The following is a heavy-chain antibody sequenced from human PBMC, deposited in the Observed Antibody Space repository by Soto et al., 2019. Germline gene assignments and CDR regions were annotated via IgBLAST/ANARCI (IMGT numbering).Heavy chain of an antibody. CDR1: GGSISSYY. D-gene: IGHD3-10*01. Sequence: QVQLQESGPGLVKPSETLSLTCTVSGGSISSYYWSWIRQPPGKGLEWIGYIYYSGSTNYNPSLKSRVTISVDTSXNXXXXXXXXXXXXXXXXXXXXXXXYYYGSGSXSFDYWGQGTLVTVSS. J-gene: IGHJ4*02. CDR2: IYYSGST. V-gene: IGHV4-59*01. CDR3: XXXXYYYGSGSXSFDY.